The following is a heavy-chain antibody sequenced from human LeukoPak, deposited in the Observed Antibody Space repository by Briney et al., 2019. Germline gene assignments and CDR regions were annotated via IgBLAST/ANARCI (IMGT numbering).Heavy chain of an antibody. CDR3: AGVATAGMEFDP. Sequence: SETLSLTCTVSGGSISSYYWSWIRQPAGKGLEWIGRIYTSGSTNYNPSLKSRVTMSVDTSKNQFSLKMSSVTAADTAVYYCAGVATAGMEFDPWGQGTLVSVSS. CDR1: GGSISSYY. J-gene: IGHJ5*02. V-gene: IGHV4-4*07. D-gene: IGHD6-13*01. CDR2: IYTSGST.